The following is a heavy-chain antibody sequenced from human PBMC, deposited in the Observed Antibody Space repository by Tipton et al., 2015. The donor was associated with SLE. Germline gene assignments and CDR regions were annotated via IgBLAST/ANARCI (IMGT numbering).Heavy chain of an antibody. CDR3: ARGVVNMTTVTHFDY. Sequence: QSGAEVKKPRASVKVSCKASGYTFTSYYMHWVRQAPGQGLEWMGIINPSGGSTSYAQKFQGRVTMTRDTSTSTVYMELSSLRSEDTAVYYCARGVVNMTTVTHFDYWGQGTLVTVSS. V-gene: IGHV1-46*01. J-gene: IGHJ4*02. CDR1: GYTFTSYY. D-gene: IGHD4-17*01. CDR2: INPSGGST.